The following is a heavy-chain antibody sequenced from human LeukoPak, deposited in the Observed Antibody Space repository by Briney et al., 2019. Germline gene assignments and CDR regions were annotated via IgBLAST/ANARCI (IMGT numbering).Heavy chain of an antibody. Sequence: GGSLRLSCAASGFTVDDTYMSWVRQAPGKGLEWVSVVYSGGRTFYADSVKGRFTISRDNSKNTVYLQMNSLGADDTAVYYCARQAAAGLDYWGQGTLVTVSS. V-gene: IGHV3-66*02. CDR3: ARQAAAGLDY. D-gene: IGHD6-13*01. J-gene: IGHJ4*02. CDR2: VYSGGRT. CDR1: GFTVDDTY.